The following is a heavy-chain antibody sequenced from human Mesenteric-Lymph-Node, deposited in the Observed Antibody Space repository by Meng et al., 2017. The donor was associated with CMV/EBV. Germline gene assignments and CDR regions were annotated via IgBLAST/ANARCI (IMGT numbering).Heavy chain of an antibody. D-gene: IGHD2-2*01. Sequence: GESLKISCAASGSTFSSYAMSWVRQAPGKGLVWVSRINSDGSTTSYADSVKGRFTISRDNAKNTLYLQMNSLRDEDTAVYYCASCSSTSCYGYWGQGTLVTVSS. CDR1: GSTFSSYA. V-gene: IGHV3-74*01. J-gene: IGHJ4*02. CDR3: ASCSSTSCYGY. CDR2: INSDGSTT.